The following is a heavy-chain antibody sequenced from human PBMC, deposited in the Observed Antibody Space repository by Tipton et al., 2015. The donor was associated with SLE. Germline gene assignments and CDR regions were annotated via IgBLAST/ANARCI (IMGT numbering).Heavy chain of an antibody. CDR2: ISWDGGST. Sequence: SLRLSCAASGFTFDDYTMHWVRQAPGKGLEWVSLISWDGGSTYYADSVKGRFTISRDNSKNSLYLQMNSLRTEDTALYYCAKDIKGPGYSYGPAVDYWGQGTLVTVSS. CDR1: GFTFDDYT. D-gene: IGHD5-18*01. CDR3: AKDIKGPGYSYGPAVDY. J-gene: IGHJ4*02. V-gene: IGHV3-43*01.